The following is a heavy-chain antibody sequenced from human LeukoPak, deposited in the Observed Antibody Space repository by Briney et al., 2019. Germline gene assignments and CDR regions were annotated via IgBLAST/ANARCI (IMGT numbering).Heavy chain of an antibody. D-gene: IGHD5-18*01. CDR2: INGGGGST. V-gene: IGHV3-23*01. CDR3: AKDLGSGYSYGYFDY. J-gene: IGHJ4*01. Sequence: GGSLRLSCAVSGFTFSNYAMSWVRQAPGKGLEWVSAINGGGGSTYYADTVKGRFTISRDNSEYTVHLQMNSLRAEDTAVYYCAKDLGSGYSYGYFDYWGHGTLVIVSS. CDR1: GFTFSNYA.